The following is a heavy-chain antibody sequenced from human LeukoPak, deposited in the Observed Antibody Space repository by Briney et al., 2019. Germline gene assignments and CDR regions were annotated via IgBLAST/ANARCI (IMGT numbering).Heavy chain of an antibody. CDR2: ISSGSSYI. V-gene: IGHV3-21*01. Sequence: GGSLRLSCAASGFTFSNYYMNWVRQAPGKGLEWVSSISSGSSYIYYADSLKGRFTISRDNAKNSLYMQMNSLRAEDTAVYYCATGVRGYNSALDYWGQGTLVTVSP. CDR3: ATGVRGYNSALDY. CDR1: GFTFSNYY. J-gene: IGHJ4*02. D-gene: IGHD6-19*01.